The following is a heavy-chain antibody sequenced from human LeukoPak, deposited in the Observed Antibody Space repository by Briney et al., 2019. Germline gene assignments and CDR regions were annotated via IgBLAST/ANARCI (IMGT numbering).Heavy chain of an antibody. Sequence: GGSLRLSCAASGFTFSNYGLSWVRQAPGKGLEWVSGITGSGGSTYYADSVKGRFTISRDNSKNTLYLQMNSLRAEDTAVYYCARESPYYDSSGYSSGMDVWGKGTTVTISS. V-gene: IGHV3-23*01. D-gene: IGHD3-22*01. J-gene: IGHJ6*04. CDR1: GFTFSNYG. CDR3: ARESPYYDSSGYSSGMDV. CDR2: ITGSGGST.